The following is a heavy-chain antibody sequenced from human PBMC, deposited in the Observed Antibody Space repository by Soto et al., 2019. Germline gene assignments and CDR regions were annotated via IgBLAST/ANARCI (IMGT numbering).Heavy chain of an antibody. J-gene: IGHJ6*02. V-gene: IGHV4-39*01. CDR1: GLSIRSTSYY. D-gene: IGHD6-13*01. Sequence: SDTLSLTCTVSGLSIRSTSYYWGWIRQPPGKGLERIGSIYYSGSTYYNPSLKSRVTTSVDTSKNQFSLKLSSVTAADTAVYYCASTRLIGSSWYYYYGMDVWGQGTTVT. CDR2: IYYSGST. CDR3: ASTRLIGSSWYYYYGMDV.